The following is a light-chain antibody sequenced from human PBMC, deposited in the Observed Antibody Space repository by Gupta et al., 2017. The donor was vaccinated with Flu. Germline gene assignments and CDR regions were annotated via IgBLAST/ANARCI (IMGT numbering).Light chain of an antibody. J-gene: IGLJ2*01. CDR1: SGEVGGNDV. CDR2: DVR. CDR3: SSDTSSSILV. V-gene: IGLV2-14*04. Sequence: SNTITCTGTSGEVGGNDVVYGDQEPPGKPHKLIIFDVRSRPAAVSSRLSGSKSGNTASLTISGRGGEDDAYYYRSSDTSSSILVFGGGTKLTVL.